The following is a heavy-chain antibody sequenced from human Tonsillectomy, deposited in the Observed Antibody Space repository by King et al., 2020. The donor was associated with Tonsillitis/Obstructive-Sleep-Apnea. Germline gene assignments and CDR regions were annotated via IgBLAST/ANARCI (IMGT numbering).Heavy chain of an antibody. CDR3: TLLRESCMDV. CDR1: GFTFNSYG. Sequence: VQLVESGGGVVQPGRSLRRSCAASGFTFNSYGMHWVRHAPGKGLEWVAVIWFDGTKKYYADSVKGRFTTSRDNSKNKLYLQMNRLSAEDTAVYYCTLLRESCMDVWGQVTTVTVSS. CDR2: IWFDGTKK. J-gene: IGHJ6*02. V-gene: IGHV3-33*01.